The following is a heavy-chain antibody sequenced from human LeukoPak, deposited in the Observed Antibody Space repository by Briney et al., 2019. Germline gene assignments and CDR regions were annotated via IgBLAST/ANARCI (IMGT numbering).Heavy chain of an antibody. Sequence: SGESLKISCKGSGYSFTTYWIGWVRQMPGKGLEWIGIIYPGDSDTRYSPSFQGQVTISVDKSISTAYLQWSSLKASDTAMYYCARHYPEGGYKYVDYWGQGTLVTVSS. J-gene: IGHJ4*02. CDR3: ARHYPEGGYKYVDY. CDR1: GYSFTTYW. V-gene: IGHV5-51*01. D-gene: IGHD5-24*01. CDR2: IYPGDSDT.